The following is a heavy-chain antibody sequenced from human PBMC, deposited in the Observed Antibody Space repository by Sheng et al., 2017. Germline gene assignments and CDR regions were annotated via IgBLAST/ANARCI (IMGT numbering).Heavy chain of an antibody. CDR3: ARDNWGSGYFDY. CDR1: GFTFSSYE. V-gene: IGHV3-48*03. Sequence: EVQLVESGGGLVQPGGSLRLSCAASGFTFSSYEMNWVRQAPGKGLEWVSYISSSGSTIYYADSVKGRFTISRDNAKNSLYLQMNSLRAEDTAVYYCARDNWGSGYFDYWGRGNPGHRLL. CDR2: ISSSGSTI. D-gene: IGHD7-27*01. J-gene: IGHJ4*02.